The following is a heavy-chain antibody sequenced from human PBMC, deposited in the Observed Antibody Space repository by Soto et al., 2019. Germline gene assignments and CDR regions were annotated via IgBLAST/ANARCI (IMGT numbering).Heavy chain of an antibody. J-gene: IGHJ6*02. CDR1: GYTFTSYA. Sequence: ASVKVSCKASGYTFTSYAMNWVRQAPGQRLEWMGWINAGNGNTKYSQKFQGRVTITRDTSASTAYMELSNLRSEDTAVYYFARDYVVVVVSCLYSGMDVWGQGPMVTGAS. V-gene: IGHV1-3*01. CDR3: ARDYVVVVVSCLYSGMDV. D-gene: IGHD2-21*01. CDR2: INAGNGNT.